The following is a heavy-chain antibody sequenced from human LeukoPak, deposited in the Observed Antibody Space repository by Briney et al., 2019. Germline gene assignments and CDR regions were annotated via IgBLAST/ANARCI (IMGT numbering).Heavy chain of an antibody. CDR1: GYTFTSYA. CDR2: INTNTGNP. CDR3: ARALTDYSQLPSDAFDI. D-gene: IGHD1-1*01. J-gene: IGHJ3*02. V-gene: IGHV7-4-1*02. Sequence: GASVKVSCKASGYTFTSYAMNWVRQAPGQGLEWMGWINTNTGNPTYAQGFTGRFVFSLDTSVSTAYLQISSLKAEDTAVYSCARALTDYSQLPSDAFDIWGQGTMVTVSS.